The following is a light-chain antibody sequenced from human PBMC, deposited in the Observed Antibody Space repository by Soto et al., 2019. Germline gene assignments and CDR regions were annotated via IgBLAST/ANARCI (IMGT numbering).Light chain of an antibody. CDR2: DAS. J-gene: IGKJ4*01. CDR1: QSVSSY. V-gene: IGKV3-11*01. Sequence: EIVLTQSPATLSLSPGERATLSCRASQSVSSYLAWYQQKPGQAPRLLIYDASNRATGIPARFSGSGSGTDVTLTISSLDPEDFAVYYCQQRSNWPLLTFGGGTKVEIK. CDR3: QQRSNWPLLT.